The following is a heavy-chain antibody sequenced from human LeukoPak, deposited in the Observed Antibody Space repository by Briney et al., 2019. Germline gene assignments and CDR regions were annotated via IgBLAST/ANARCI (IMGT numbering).Heavy chain of an antibody. V-gene: IGHV3-33*06. CDR1: GFTFSSNG. CDR3: AKEGSFGVV. Sequence: PGGSLRLSCAASGFTFSSNGMHWVRQAPGKGLEWVAVIWYDGSNKYYAASVKGRFTISRDNSKNTLYLQMNSLRAEDTAVYYCAKEGSFGVVWGQGTLVTVSS. J-gene: IGHJ4*02. D-gene: IGHD3-3*01. CDR2: IWYDGSNK.